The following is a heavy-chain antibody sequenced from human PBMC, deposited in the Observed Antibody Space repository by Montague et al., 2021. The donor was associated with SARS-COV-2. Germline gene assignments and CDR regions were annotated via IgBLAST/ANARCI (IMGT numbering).Heavy chain of an antibody. J-gene: IGHJ4*02. V-gene: IGHV4-34*01. Sequence: SETLSLTCAVYGGSFSDYFWTWIRQPPGKGLEWIGELNHRGTSNYNPSLKSRVSISVDTSKNQFSLYLGSVTAADTAVYYCARGRQHFNMIVVVMTGGEYYFDYWGQGTLVTVSS. CDR2: LNHRGTS. CDR1: GGSFSDYF. D-gene: IGHD3-22*01. CDR3: ARGRQHFNMIVVVMTGGEYYFDY.